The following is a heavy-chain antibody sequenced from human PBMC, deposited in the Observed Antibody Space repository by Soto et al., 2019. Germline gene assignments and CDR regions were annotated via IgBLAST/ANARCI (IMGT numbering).Heavy chain of an antibody. CDR2: INPSGGST. CDR3: ARDSSVTTSRRVPLDD. V-gene: IGHV1-46*03. CDR1: GYTFTSYY. D-gene: IGHD4-17*01. Sequence: ASVKVSCKASGYTFTSYYMHWVRQAPGQGLEWMGIINPSGGSTSYAQKFQGRVTMTRDTSTSTVYMELSSLRSEDTAVYYCARDSSVTTSRRVPLDDWGQGTLVTVSS. J-gene: IGHJ4*02.